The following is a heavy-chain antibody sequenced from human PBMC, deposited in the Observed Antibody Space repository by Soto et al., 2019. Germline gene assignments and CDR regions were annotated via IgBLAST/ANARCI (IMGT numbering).Heavy chain of an antibody. D-gene: IGHD3-9*01. CDR1: GFTFNTYA. CDR2: ISGSGFST. CDR3: AKLNFVRPCST. V-gene: IGHV3-23*01. J-gene: IGHJ3*01. Sequence: GVSLRLSCAASGFTFNTYAMSWVRQAPGQGLEWVSAISGSGFSTYYADSVKGRFSISSDSSKNTLFLQMNSLRADDTAVYFCAKLNFVRPCSTWGQGTIGTVSS.